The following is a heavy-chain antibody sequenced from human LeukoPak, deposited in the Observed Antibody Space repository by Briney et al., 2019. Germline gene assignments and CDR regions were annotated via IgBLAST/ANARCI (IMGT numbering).Heavy chain of an antibody. Sequence: PGGSLRLSCTASGFSFRAFPMGWVRQSPGKGLEWVGRIKSKTDGGTTDYAAPVKGRLTISRDDSKNTLYLQMNSLKTEDTAVYYCTTDLELTFDYWGQGTLVTVSS. V-gene: IGHV3-15*01. D-gene: IGHD1-7*01. J-gene: IGHJ4*02. CDR2: IKSKTDGGTT. CDR3: TTDLELTFDY. CDR1: GFSFRAFP.